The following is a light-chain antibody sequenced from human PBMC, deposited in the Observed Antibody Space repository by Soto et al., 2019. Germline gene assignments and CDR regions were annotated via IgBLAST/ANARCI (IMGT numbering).Light chain of an antibody. V-gene: IGKV3-11*01. CDR2: NTS. CDR3: QQRYNWPPLT. CDR1: QTVGSF. J-gene: IGKJ4*01. Sequence: EIVLTQSPATLSLSPGERATLSCRASQTVGSFLAWYQLKPGQAPRLLIYNTSKRANGIPARFSGSGSGTDFTLTISSLEPEDFAVYYCQQRYNWPPLTFGGGTKVEMK.